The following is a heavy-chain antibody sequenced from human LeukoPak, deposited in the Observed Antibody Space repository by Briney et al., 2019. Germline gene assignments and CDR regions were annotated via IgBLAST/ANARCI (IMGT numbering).Heavy chain of an antibody. D-gene: IGHD2-15*01. Sequence: SVKVSRTAYAYTLTGYYVHWVRQAPGQGLEWMGWINPNSGSKNYAQKFQGRVAMTRDTSISTAYMELSRLRSDDTAVYYCARGYCSGGSCYWFDPWGQGTLVTVSS. CDR2: INPNSGSK. V-gene: IGHV1-2*02. CDR1: AYTLTGYY. J-gene: IGHJ5*02. CDR3: ARGYCSGGSCYWFDP.